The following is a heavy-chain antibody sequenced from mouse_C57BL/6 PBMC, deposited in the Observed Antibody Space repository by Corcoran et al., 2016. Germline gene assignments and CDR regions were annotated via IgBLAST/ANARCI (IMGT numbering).Heavy chain of an antibody. D-gene: IGHD1-1*01. J-gene: IGHJ4*01. Sequence: QVQLQQSGAELARPGASVKLSCKASGYTFTSYGISWVKQRTGQGLEWIGEIYPRSGNTYYNEKFKGKATTTADKSSSTAYMELRSLTSEDSAVYFCAPGPYGRAMDYWGQGTSVTVSS. CDR2: IYPRSGNT. V-gene: IGHV1-81*01. CDR3: APGPYGRAMDY. CDR1: GYTFTSYG.